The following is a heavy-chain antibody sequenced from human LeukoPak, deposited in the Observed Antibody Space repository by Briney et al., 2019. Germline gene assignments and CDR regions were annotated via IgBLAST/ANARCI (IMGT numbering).Heavy chain of an antibody. J-gene: IGHJ4*02. CDR1: GFTVSSNY. CDR3: ARARYNWSVMKPNFDY. CDR2: IYSGGST. Sequence: GGSLRLSCAASGFTVSSNYMSWVRQAPGKGLEWVSVIYSGGSTYYADSVKGRFTISRDNSKNTLYLQMNSLRAEDTAVYYCARARYNWSVMKPNFDYWGQGTLVTVSS. V-gene: IGHV3-53*01. D-gene: IGHD1-1*01.